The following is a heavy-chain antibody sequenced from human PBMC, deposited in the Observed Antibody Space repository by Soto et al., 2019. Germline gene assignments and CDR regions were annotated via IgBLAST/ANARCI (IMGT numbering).Heavy chain of an antibody. J-gene: IGHJ6*02. CDR1: GGTFSSYA. V-gene: IGHV1-69*06. CDR2: TIPIFGTA. CDR3: ATTYYDILTGYFRYYYYGMDV. Sequence: SVKVSCKASGGTFSSYAISWVRQAPGQGLGWMGGTIPIFGTANYAQKFQGRVTITADKSTSTAYMELSSLRSEDTAVYYCATTYYDILTGYFRYYYYGMDVWGQGTTVTVSS. D-gene: IGHD3-9*01.